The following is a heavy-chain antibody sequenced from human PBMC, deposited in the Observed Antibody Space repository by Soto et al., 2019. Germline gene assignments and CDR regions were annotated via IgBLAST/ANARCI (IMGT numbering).Heavy chain of an antibody. J-gene: IGHJ6*02. CDR3: ARGEVTTGYYYGMDV. CDR2: INFSGGGT. Sequence: ASVKVSCKASGYSFINFYVHWVRQAPGQGLVWMGIINFSGGGTTYAQKFQGRVTMTRDTSTNTVYMQLTSLRSDDTAVYYCARGEVTTGYYYGMDVWGQGSTVTVSS. CDR1: GYSFINFY. V-gene: IGHV1-46*01. D-gene: IGHD4-17*01.